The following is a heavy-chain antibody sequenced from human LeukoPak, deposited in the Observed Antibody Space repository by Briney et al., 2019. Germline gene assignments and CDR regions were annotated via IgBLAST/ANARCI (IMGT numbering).Heavy chain of an antibody. D-gene: IGHD1-1*01. J-gene: IGHJ4*02. Sequence: GGSLRLSCAASGFTFSSCSMNWVRQAPGKGLEWISYISSSSSTIYYADSVKGRFTISRDNARNSLYLQMNSLRVEDTAVYYCARAVPGAYWGQGTLVTVSS. CDR3: ARAVPGAY. V-gene: IGHV3-48*01. CDR2: ISSSSSTI. CDR1: GFTFSSCS.